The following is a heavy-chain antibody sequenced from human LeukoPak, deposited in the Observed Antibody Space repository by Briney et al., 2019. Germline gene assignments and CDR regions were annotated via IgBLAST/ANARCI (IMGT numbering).Heavy chain of an antibody. Sequence: PGGSLRLSCAASGFTVSSNYMSWVRQAPGKVLEWVSVIYSGGSTYYADSVKGRFTISRDNSKNTLYLQMNSLRAEDTAVYYCAKYYYGSGSPIPIYWGQGTLVTVSS. D-gene: IGHD3-10*01. CDR1: GFTVSSNY. J-gene: IGHJ4*02. CDR2: IYSGGST. V-gene: IGHV3-66*01. CDR3: AKYYYGSGSPIPIY.